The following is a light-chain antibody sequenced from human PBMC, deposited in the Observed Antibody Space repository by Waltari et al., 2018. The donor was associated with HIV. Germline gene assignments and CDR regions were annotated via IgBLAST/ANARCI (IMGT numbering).Light chain of an antibody. J-gene: IGLJ3*02. CDR2: EVT. CDR1: SSDVGGYNY. V-gene: IGLV2-8*01. CDR3: SSYPGSFPWV. Sequence: QSALTQPPSASGSPGQSVTISCTGSSSDVGGYNYVSWYQQHPGKAPKLIIYEVTKRPSGVPERCSGSKSGNTASLTVSGLQAEDEADYYCSSYPGSFPWVFGGGTKLTVL.